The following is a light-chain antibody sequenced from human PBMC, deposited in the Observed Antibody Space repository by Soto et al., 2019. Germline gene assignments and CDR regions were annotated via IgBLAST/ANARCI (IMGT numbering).Light chain of an antibody. CDR3: QKYDSAPRT. CDR1: QGIITY. J-gene: IGKJ1*01. Sequence: DIQMTQSPSSLSASVGDRVTITCRASQGIITYLAWYQQKPGKVPRLLIYEASALQSGVPSRFSGSGFGTDFSLTITSLQPEDVATYYCQKYDSAPRTFGPGTKVEIK. V-gene: IGKV1-27*01. CDR2: EAS.